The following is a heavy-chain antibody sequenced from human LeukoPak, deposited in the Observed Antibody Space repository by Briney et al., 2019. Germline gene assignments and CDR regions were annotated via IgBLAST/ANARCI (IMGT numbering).Heavy chain of an antibody. CDR2: ISGSGGST. V-gene: IGHV3-23*01. J-gene: IGHJ4*02. CDR3: AKRGDIVVVPADYFDY. CDR1: GFTFSSYA. D-gene: IGHD2-2*01. Sequence: GGSLRLPCAASGFTFSSYAMSWVRQAPGKGLEWVSAISGSGGSTYYADSVKGWFTISRDNSKNTLYLQMNSLRAEDTAVYYCAKRGDIVVVPADYFDYWGQGTLVTVSS.